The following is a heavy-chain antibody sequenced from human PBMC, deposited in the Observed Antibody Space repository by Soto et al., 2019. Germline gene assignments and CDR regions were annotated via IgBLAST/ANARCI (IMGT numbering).Heavy chain of an antibody. Sequence: LSLTCTVSGGSISSGGYYWSWIRQHPGKGLEWIGYIYYSGSTYYNPSLKSRVTISVDTSKNQFSLKLSSVTAADTAVYYCARSPYGDPRVDYWGQGTLVTVSS. CDR1: GGSISSGGYY. D-gene: IGHD4-17*01. J-gene: IGHJ4*02. CDR2: IYYSGST. CDR3: ARSPYGDPRVDY. V-gene: IGHV4-31*03.